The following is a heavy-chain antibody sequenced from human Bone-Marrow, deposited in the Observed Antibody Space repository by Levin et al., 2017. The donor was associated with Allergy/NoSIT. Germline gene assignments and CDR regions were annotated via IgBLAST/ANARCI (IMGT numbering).Heavy chain of an antibody. CDR3: ANALDYGDPEF. V-gene: IGHV3-30*18. Sequence: GGSLRLSCAASGFIFSKYGMHWLRQAPGKGLEWVAVISYDGSYEYYADSVKGRFTISRDNPNTTLFLQMSSLTTDDTAVYYCANALDYGDPEFWGKGTLVTVSS. CDR2: ISYDGSYE. CDR1: GFIFSKYG. J-gene: IGHJ4*01. D-gene: IGHD4/OR15-4a*01.